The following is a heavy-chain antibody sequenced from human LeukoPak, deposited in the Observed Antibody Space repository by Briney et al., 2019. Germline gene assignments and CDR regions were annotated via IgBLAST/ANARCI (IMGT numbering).Heavy chain of an antibody. D-gene: IGHD6-19*01. CDR2: SYHSGST. CDR1: GYSISSGYY. J-gene: IGHJ4*02. Sequence: SETLSLTCTISGYSISSGYYWGLSRPPPGKGLGWFGSSYHSGSTYYNPSLKSRVTISLDTAENQFSLKLSSVTAADTAVYYCERALYSSGWGYFDYWGQGTLVTVSS. CDR3: ERALYSSGWGYFDY. V-gene: IGHV4-38-2*02.